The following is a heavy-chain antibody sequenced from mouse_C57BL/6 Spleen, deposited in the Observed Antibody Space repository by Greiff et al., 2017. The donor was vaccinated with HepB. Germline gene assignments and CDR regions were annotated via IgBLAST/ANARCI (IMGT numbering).Heavy chain of an antibody. J-gene: IGHJ1*03. CDR1: GFTFTDYY. D-gene: IGHD2-2*01. V-gene: IGHV7-3*01. CDR3: ARRYGYDGWYFDV. CDR2: IRNKANGYTT. Sequence: EVKLVESGGGLVQPGGSLSLSCAASGFTFTDYYMSWVRQPPGKALEWLGFIRNKANGYTTEYSASVKGRFTISRDNSQSILYLQMNALRAEDSATYYCARRYGYDGWYFDVWGTGTTVTVSS.